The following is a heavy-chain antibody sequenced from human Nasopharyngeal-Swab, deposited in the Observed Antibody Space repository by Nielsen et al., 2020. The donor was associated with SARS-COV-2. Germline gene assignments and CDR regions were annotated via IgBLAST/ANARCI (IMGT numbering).Heavy chain of an antibody. V-gene: IGHV3-7*03. J-gene: IGHJ6*02. Sequence: GGSLRLSCAASGFTFSSYWMSWVRQAPGKGLEWVANIKQDGSEKYYVDPVKGRFTISRDNAKNSLYLQMNSLRAEDTAVYYCARDPPGYSSGWYWDYYYGMDVWGQGTTVTVSS. CDR3: ARDPPGYSSGWYWDYYYGMDV. CDR1: GFTFSSYW. D-gene: IGHD6-19*01. CDR2: IKQDGSEK.